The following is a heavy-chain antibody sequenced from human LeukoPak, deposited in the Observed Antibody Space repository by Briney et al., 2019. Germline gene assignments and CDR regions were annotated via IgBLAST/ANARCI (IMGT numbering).Heavy chain of an antibody. V-gene: IGHV1-46*01. Sequence: ASVKVSCKASGYTFTSYYMHWVRQAPGQGLEWMGIINPSGGSTSYAQKFQGRVTMTRDMSTSTVYMELSSLRSEDTAVYYCARNRCSSTSCYRPPSFDPWGQGTLVTVSS. CDR2: INPSGGST. CDR1: GYTFTSYY. J-gene: IGHJ5*02. CDR3: ARNRCSSTSCYRPPSFDP. D-gene: IGHD2-2*01.